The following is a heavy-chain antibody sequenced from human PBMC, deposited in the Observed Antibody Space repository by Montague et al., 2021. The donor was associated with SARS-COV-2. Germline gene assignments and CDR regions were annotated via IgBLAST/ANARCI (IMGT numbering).Heavy chain of an antibody. J-gene: IGHJ4*02. Sequence: SETLSLTCAVSDDSITGSTYYWAWIRQPPGKGLEWIGSFYYTGSTYYNPSLKSRVTMSVDTSKKHFSLNLNSVTAADTAVYYCARGRSGFFNPLHYWGRGTLVTVSS. CDR3: ARGRSGFFNPLHY. CDR1: DDSITGSTYY. V-gene: IGHV4-39*02. CDR2: FYYTGST. D-gene: IGHD3-3*01.